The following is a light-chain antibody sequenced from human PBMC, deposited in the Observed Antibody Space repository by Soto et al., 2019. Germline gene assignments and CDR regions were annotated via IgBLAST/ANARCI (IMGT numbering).Light chain of an antibody. Sequence: EIVLTQSPATLSLSPGERASLSCRASQSASNYLAWYQQKPGQAPRLLIYDASNRATGLPARFSGSGSGTDFTLTISSLEPEDFAVHYCQVRSNWPITFGQGTRLEIK. CDR2: DAS. CDR1: QSASNY. J-gene: IGKJ5*01. CDR3: QVRSNWPIT. V-gene: IGKV3-11*01.